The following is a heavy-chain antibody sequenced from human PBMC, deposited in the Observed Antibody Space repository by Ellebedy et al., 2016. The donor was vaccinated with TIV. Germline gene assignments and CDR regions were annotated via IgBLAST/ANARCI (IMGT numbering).Heavy chain of an antibody. CDR2: IYSTGST. D-gene: IGHD3-10*01. CDR1: GDSMNGYY. CDR3: ARGRYYYGSGIYIDY. J-gene: IGHJ4*02. V-gene: IGHV4-59*01. Sequence: MPSETLSLTCTVSGDSMNGYYWNWVRQPPGRGLEWMGSIYSTGSTNFNPSLKSRVNISIDTSKNHFSLNLTSVIAADTSMYYCARGRYYYGSGIYIDYWGQGTLVTVSS.